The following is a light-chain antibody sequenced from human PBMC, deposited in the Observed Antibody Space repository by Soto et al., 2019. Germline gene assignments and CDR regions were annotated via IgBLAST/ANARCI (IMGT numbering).Light chain of an antibody. CDR1: SSDVGGYNY. CDR3: SSYTISSFYV. CDR2: DVS. J-gene: IGLJ1*01. V-gene: IGLV2-14*01. Sequence: QSALTQPVSVSGSPGQSITISCTGTSSDVGGYNYVSWYQQHPGKAPKLMIYDVSNRPSGVSNRFSGSKSGNTASLTISGLQAEDEADYYCSSYTISSFYVFGTGTKLTVL.